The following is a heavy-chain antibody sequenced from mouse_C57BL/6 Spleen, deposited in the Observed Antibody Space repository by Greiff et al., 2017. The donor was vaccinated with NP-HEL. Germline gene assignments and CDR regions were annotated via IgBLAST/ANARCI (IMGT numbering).Heavy chain of an antibody. CDR1: GYTFTDYY. CDR2: INPYNGGT. J-gene: IGHJ3*01. CDR3: ASAQATSFAY. Sequence: EVQLQQSGPVLVKPGASVKMSCKASGYTFTDYYMNWVKQSHGKSLEWIGVINPYNGGTSYNQKFKGKATLTVDKSSSTAYMELNSLTSEDSAVYYCASAQATSFAYWGQGTLVTVSA. D-gene: IGHD3-2*02. V-gene: IGHV1-19*01.